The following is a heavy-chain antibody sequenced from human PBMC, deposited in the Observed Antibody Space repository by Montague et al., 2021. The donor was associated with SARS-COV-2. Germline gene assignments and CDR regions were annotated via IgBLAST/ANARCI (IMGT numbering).Heavy chain of an antibody. Sequence: SLRLSCAVSGFTFSAFAMIWVRQPPGKGLESVALISHDGFEEHCADSIKGRFTISRDNSQNTLSLQMNRLRPEDTAMYYCARAYYDGISGRLDQWGQGTLVTVSS. J-gene: IGHJ4*02. D-gene: IGHD3-22*01. CDR3: ARAYYDGISGRLDQ. V-gene: IGHV3-30*04. CDR2: ISHDGFEE. CDR1: GFTFSAFA.